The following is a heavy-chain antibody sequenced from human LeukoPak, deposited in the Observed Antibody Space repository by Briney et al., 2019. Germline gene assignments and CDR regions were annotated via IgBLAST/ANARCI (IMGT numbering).Heavy chain of an antibody. Sequence: PSETLSLTCAVYGVSFSGYYWSWIRQPPGKGLEWIGEINHSGSTNYNPSLKSRVTISVDTSKNQFSLKLSSVTAADTAVYYCARGGTYYDFWSGYYPKSPFDYWGQGTLVTVSS. CDR3: ARGGTYYDFWSGYYPKSPFDY. CDR1: GVSFSGYY. CDR2: INHSGST. V-gene: IGHV4-34*01. J-gene: IGHJ4*02. D-gene: IGHD3-3*01.